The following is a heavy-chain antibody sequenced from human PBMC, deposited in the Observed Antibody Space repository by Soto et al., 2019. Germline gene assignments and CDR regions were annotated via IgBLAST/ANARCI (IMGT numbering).Heavy chain of an antibody. J-gene: IGHJ5*02. V-gene: IGHV4-39*01. CDR3: TRALSGSYDH. CDR1: GGSISSSSYY. CDR2: IYYSGST. D-gene: IGHD1-26*01. Sequence: SETLSLTCTVSGGSISSSSYYWGWIRQPPGKGLEWIGSIYYSGSTSYNPSLKSRVTISVDTSKNQFSLTLNSVTPEDTAVYYCTRALSGSYDHWGQGTLVTVSS.